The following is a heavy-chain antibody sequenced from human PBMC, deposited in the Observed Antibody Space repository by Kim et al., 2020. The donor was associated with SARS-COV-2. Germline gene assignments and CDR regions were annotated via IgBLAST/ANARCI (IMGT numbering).Heavy chain of an antibody. Sequence: GGSLRLSCAASGFTFSSYAMSWVRQAPGKGLEWVSAISGSGGSTYYADSVKGRFTISRDNSKNTLYLQMNSLRAEDTAVYYCANAPSGMLNFDYWGQGTLVTVSS. CDR1: GFTFSSYA. J-gene: IGHJ4*02. CDR2: ISGSGGST. CDR3: ANAPSGMLNFDY. V-gene: IGHV3-23*01. D-gene: IGHD1-1*01.